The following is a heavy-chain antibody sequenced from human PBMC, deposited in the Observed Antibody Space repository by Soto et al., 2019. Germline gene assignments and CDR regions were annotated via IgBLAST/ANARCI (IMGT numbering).Heavy chain of an antibody. V-gene: IGHV3-21*01. CDR2: ISSSSSYI. CDR1: GFTFSSYS. Sequence: PGGSLRLSCAASGFTFSSYSMNWVRQAPGKGLEWVSSISSSSSYIYYADSVKGRFTISRNNAKNSLYLQMNSLRAEDTAVYYCARDRYCSSTSCYPDPPYYYYGMDVWGQGTTVTVSS. CDR3: ARDRYCSSTSCYPDPPYYYYGMDV. J-gene: IGHJ6*02. D-gene: IGHD2-2*01.